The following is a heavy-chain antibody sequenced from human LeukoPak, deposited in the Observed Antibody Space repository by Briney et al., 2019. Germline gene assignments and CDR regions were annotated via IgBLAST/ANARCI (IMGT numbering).Heavy chain of an antibody. CDR1: GFTFSNYG. Sequence: PGGSLRLSCAASGFTFSNYGMNWVRQAPGKGLEWVSGISGSGGNTYYADCVKGRFTISRDNSKNTLYLQMNSLRAEDTAVYYCAKDLRRIVLAVAGTNGGYYFDYWGQGTLVTVSS. CDR3: AKDLRRIVLAVAGTNGGYYFDY. J-gene: IGHJ4*02. V-gene: IGHV3-23*01. CDR2: ISGSGGNT. D-gene: IGHD6-19*01.